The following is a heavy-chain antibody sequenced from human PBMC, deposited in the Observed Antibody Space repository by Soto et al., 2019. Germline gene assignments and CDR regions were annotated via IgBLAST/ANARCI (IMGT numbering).Heavy chain of an antibody. CDR1: GFTFSSYA. D-gene: IGHD6-13*01. V-gene: IGHV3-30-3*01. Sequence: QVQLVESGGGVVQPGRSLRLSCAASGFTFSSYAMHWVRQAPGKGLEWVAVISYDGSNKYYADSVKGRFTISRDNSKNTLYLQMNSLRAEDTAVYYCAKDIYSSNHATNKDSYYYGMDVWGQGTTVTVSS. CDR2: ISYDGSNK. J-gene: IGHJ6*02. CDR3: AKDIYSSNHATNKDSYYYGMDV.